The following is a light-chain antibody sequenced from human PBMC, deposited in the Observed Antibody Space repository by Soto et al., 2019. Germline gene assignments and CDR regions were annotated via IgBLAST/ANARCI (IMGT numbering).Light chain of an antibody. Sequence: QSALTQPVSVSGAPGQAIPITCNGTSSDVGGYNYVSWYQQHPGKAPKLMIYDVSNRPSGVSNRFSGSKSGNTASLTISGLQAEDEADYYCSSYTTSSTLYVFGTGTKVTVL. V-gene: IGLV2-14*01. J-gene: IGLJ1*01. CDR2: DVS. CDR3: SSYTTSSTLYV. CDR1: SSDVGGYNY.